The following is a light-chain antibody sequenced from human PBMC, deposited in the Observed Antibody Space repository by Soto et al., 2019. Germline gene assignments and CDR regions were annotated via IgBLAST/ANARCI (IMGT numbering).Light chain of an antibody. V-gene: IGLV2-11*01. J-gene: IGLJ3*02. CDR3: WSYGGSSTWM. CDR1: SAVYNYKY. CDR2: DVT. Sequence: QSALTQPGSVSGSPGQSVTISCTAPSAVYNYKYVSWYQQHPGKAPKLMIFDVTKRPSGVPDRFSGSKSGNTASLTISGLKADDEADYFCWSYGGSSTWMFGGGTKLTVL.